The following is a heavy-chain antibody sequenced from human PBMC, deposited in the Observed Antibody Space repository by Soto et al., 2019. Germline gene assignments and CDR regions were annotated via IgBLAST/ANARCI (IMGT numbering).Heavy chain of an antibody. D-gene: IGHD2-21*01. Sequence: EEQLLASGGGVVQRGGSLRPSCAASGFIFSNYAMTWVRQAPGKGLEWVSRISGRGGSTYYADSVKGRLTMSRDNSKNTLDLQMNILGAEDTAIYYWARRAGGAVVWYYDLWGRGTLVTV. CDR1: GFIFSNYA. V-gene: IGHV3-23*01. CDR2: ISGRGGST. CDR3: ARRAGGAVVWYYDL. J-gene: IGHJ2*01.